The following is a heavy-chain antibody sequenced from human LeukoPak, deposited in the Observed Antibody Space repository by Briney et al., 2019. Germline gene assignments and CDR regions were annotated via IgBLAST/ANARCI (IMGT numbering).Heavy chain of an antibody. D-gene: IGHD5-24*01. J-gene: IGHJ3*02. V-gene: IGHV1-69*13. Sequence: GASVKVSCKASGGTFSSYAISWVRQAPGQGLEWMGGNIPIFGTANYAQKFQGRVTITADESTSTAYMELSSLRSEDTAVYYCARVRWREQPQDDAFDIWGQGTMVTVSS. CDR3: ARVRWREQPQDDAFDI. CDR1: GGTFSSYA. CDR2: NIPIFGTA.